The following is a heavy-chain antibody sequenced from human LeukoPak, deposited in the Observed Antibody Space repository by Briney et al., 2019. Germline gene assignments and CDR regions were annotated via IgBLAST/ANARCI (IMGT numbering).Heavy chain of an antibody. CDR3: ARGVYIAAAQYGY. D-gene: IGHD6-13*01. Sequence: SETLSLPCTVSGGSISSYYWSWIRQPPGKGREGIGYIYYSGTTNYNPSLKSRVTIAVDTSKNQFSLKLSSVTAADTAVYYCARGVYIAAAQYGYWGQGTLVTVSS. CDR2: IYYSGTT. J-gene: IGHJ4*02. CDR1: GGSISSYY. V-gene: IGHV4-59*01.